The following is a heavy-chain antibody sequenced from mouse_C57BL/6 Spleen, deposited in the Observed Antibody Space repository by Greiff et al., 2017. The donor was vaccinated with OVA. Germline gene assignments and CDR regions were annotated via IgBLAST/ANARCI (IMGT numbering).Heavy chain of an antibody. CDR3: ARRGAPTVVAPDY. Sequence: QVQLQQSGAELVKPGASVKMSCKASGYTFTSYWITWVKQRPGQGLEWIGDIYPGSGSTNYNEKFKSKATLTVDTSSSTAYMQLSSLTSEDSAVYYCARRGAPTVVAPDYWGQGTTLTVSS. D-gene: IGHD1-1*01. J-gene: IGHJ2*01. CDR1: GYTFTSYW. V-gene: IGHV1-55*01. CDR2: IYPGSGST.